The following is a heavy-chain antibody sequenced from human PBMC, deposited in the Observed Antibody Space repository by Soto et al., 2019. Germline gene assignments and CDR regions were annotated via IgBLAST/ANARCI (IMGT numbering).Heavy chain of an antibody. CDR2: IKESGFA. V-gene: IGHV4-34*01. CDR1: NGSFSDYF. D-gene: IGHD6-19*01. CDR3: ARGKSSGPLYYFDT. J-gene: IGHJ4*02. Sequence: SETLSLTCVVYNGSFSDYFWNWIRQPPGKGLEWIGEIKESGFATYNPSLKRRVTMSVDTANNQFSLKVTSVTAADTAVYYCARGKSSGPLYYFDTWGQGTLVTVSS.